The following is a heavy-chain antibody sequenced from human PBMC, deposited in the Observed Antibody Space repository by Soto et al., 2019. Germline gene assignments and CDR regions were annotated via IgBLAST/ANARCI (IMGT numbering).Heavy chain of an antibody. CDR1: GGNFNSYG. D-gene: IGHD3-9*01. Sequence: QVHLVQSGTEARKPGSSVNVSCETSGGNFNSYGFNWVRQVPGQRLEWMGGIIPMFGIVKVGQIFQPRVAVTADQSTGKVYMELTRLRTEDTAVYYCAGEVGGTGLQFWGQGTLVIVSS. J-gene: IGHJ4*02. CDR2: IIPMFGIV. CDR3: AGEVGGTGLQF. V-gene: IGHV1-69*12.